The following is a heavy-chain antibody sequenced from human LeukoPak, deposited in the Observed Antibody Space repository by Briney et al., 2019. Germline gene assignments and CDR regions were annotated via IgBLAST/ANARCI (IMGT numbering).Heavy chain of an antibody. CDR3: ASGRSTSGWYTRERDIDY. J-gene: IGHJ4*02. CDR2: INHSGST. V-gene: IGHV4-34*01. D-gene: IGHD6-19*01. CDR1: GGSFSGYY. Sequence: SETLSLTCAVCGGSFSGYYWSWIRQPPGKGLEWIGVINHSGSTNYNPSPKSRATISVDPSKTQVPLKLSSVSAVATPVYSCASGRSTSGWYTRERDIDYWGQRTLLPVSS.